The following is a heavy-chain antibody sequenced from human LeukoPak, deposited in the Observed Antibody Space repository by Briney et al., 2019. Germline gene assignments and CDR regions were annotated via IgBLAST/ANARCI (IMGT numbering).Heavy chain of an antibody. D-gene: IGHD6-19*01. CDR3: AKDSGIAVAGIHPGGAFDY. CDR1: GFTFSNYP. J-gene: IGHJ4*02. Sequence: GGSLRLSCAASGFTFSNYPMGWVRQAPGKGLEWVAVISYDGSNKYYADSVKGRFTISRDNSKNTLYLQMNSLRAEDTAVYYCAKDSGIAVAGIHPGGAFDYWGQGTLVTVSS. V-gene: IGHV3-30*18. CDR2: ISYDGSNK.